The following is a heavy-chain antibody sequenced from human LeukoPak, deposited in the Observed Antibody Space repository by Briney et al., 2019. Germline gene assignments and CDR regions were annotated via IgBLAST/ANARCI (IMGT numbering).Heavy chain of an antibody. CDR1: GFTFDDYA. D-gene: IGHD3-10*01. J-gene: IGHJ4*02. V-gene: IGHV3-9*01. CDR3: ARYYYGSGSSFDY. Sequence: GGSLRLSCAASGFTFDDYAMHWVRQGPGKGLEWVSGISWNSGSIGYADSVKGRFTISRDNAKNSLYLQMNSLRAEDTAVYYCARYYYGSGSSFDYWGQGTLVTVSS. CDR2: ISWNSGSI.